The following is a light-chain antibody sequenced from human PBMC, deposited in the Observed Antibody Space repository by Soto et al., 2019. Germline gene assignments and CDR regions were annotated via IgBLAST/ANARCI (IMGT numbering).Light chain of an antibody. CDR3: QQYSVYWT. CDR1: QSISSY. CDR2: AAS. V-gene: IGKV1-39*01. J-gene: IGKJ1*01. Sequence: DIQMTQSPSSPSASVGDRVTITCRASQSISSYLNWYQQKPGKAPKLLIYAASSLQSGVPSRFSGSVSGTDFTLTINSLQPDDFATYYCQQYSVYWTFGQGTKVDIK.